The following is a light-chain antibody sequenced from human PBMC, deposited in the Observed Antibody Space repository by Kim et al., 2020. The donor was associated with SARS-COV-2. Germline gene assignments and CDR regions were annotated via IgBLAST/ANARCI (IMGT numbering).Light chain of an antibody. CDR1: EFVSSNY. V-gene: IGKV3-20*01. J-gene: IGKJ5*01. CDR2: AAS. CDR3: QQYGSPPIT. Sequence: SPGETVTLSCRASEFVSSNYVAWYQQKPGQAPRLLISAASTRATGIPDRFSGSGSGTDFTLTISRLEAEDFAVYYCQQYGSPPITFGQGTRLEIK.